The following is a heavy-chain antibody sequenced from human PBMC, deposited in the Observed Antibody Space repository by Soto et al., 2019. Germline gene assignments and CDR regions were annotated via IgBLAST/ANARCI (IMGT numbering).Heavy chain of an antibody. CDR1: GGSVSSGGYY. CDR2: IYYSGST. V-gene: IGHV4-61*08. J-gene: IGHJ4*02. Sequence: QVQLKESGPGLVKPSETLSLTCSVSGGSVSSGGYYWSWIRQHPGKGLEWIGCIYYSGSTDYNPSLKSRVTMSLDKSKNQFSLKLNSVTVADAAVYFCARAGSYRYFDYWGKGPLVTVAA. D-gene: IGHD3-10*01. CDR3: ARAGSYRYFDY.